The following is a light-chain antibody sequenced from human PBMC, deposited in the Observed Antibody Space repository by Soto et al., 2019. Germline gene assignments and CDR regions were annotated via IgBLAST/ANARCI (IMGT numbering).Light chain of an antibody. CDR3: RSYTRSRTLV. V-gene: IGLV2-14*01. CDR2: EVT. J-gene: IGLJ2*01. CDR1: SRDVGGYNF. Sequence: QSALTQPASVSGSPGQSITISCTGTSRDVGGYNFVSWYQQHPGNAPKLIIYEVTNRPSGVSFRFSGSKSGNTASLTISGLQAEDEADYYCRSYTRSRTLVFGGGTKLTVL.